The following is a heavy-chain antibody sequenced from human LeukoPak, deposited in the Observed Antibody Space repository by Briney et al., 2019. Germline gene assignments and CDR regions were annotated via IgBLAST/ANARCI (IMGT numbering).Heavy chain of an antibody. D-gene: IGHD5-12*01. CDR1: GFTFSSYG. V-gene: IGHV3-33*01. Sequence: PGRSLRLSCAASGFTFSSYGMHWVRQAPGKGLEWVAVIWYDGSNKYYADSVKGRFTISRDNSKNTLYLQMNSLRAEDTAVYYCVRDSYSGSDTAPDYWGQGTLVTVSS. CDR2: IWYDGSNK. CDR3: VRDSYSGSDTAPDY. J-gene: IGHJ4*02.